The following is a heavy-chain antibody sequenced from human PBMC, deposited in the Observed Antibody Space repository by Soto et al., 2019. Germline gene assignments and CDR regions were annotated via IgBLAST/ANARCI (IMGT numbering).Heavy chain of an antibody. Sequence: QVQLQESGPGLVKPSETLSLTCTVSGGSISSYYWSWIRQPPGKGLEWIGYIYYSGSTNYNPSLKSRVTISVDTSKNQFSLKLSSVTAADTAVYYCASGSSWPYYYYYMDVWGKGTTVTVSS. J-gene: IGHJ6*03. CDR3: ASGSSWPYYYYYMDV. CDR2: IYYSGST. D-gene: IGHD6-13*01. V-gene: IGHV4-59*01. CDR1: GGSISSYY.